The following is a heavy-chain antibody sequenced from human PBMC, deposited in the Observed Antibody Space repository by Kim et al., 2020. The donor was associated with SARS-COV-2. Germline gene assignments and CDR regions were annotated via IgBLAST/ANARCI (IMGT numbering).Heavy chain of an antibody. CDR2: INHSGST. J-gene: IGHJ4*02. CDR3: ARGGVTVATDYFDY. D-gene: IGHD5-12*01. CDR1: GGSFSGYY. V-gene: IGHV4-34*01. Sequence: SETLSLTCAVYGGSFSGYYWSWIRQPPGKGLEWIGEINHSGSTNYNPSLKSRVTISVDTSKNQFSLKLSSVTAADTAVYYCARGGVTVATDYFDYWGQG.